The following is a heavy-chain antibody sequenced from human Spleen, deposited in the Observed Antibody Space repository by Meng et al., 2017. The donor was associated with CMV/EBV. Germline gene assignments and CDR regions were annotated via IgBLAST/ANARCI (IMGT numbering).Heavy chain of an antibody. CDR2: ISWDGGST. D-gene: IGHD1-26*01. J-gene: IGHJ6*02. V-gene: IGHV3-43*01. CDR3: ARGARHYYYYGMDV. Sequence: GESLKISCAASGFTFDDYTMHWVRQAPGKGLEWVSLISWDGGSTYYADSVKGRFTISRDNSKNSLYLQMNSLRTEDTAVYYCARGARHYYYYGMDVWGQGTTVTVSS. CDR1: GFTFDDYT.